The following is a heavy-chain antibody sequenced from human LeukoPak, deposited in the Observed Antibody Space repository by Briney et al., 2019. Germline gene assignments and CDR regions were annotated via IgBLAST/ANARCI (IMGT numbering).Heavy chain of an antibody. CDR3: AKLGHSYDDRGNFDY. CDR1: GFTFSNYA. V-gene: IGHV3-23*01. CDR2: VSGGGGST. Sequence: PGGSLRLSCAASGFTFSNYAMNWVRLAPGKGLEWVSAVSGGGGSTYYADSVRGRFTISRDNSKNTLYLQMNSLRAEDTAVYYCAKLGHSYDDRGNFDYWGQGTLVTVSS. D-gene: IGHD5-12*01. J-gene: IGHJ4*02.